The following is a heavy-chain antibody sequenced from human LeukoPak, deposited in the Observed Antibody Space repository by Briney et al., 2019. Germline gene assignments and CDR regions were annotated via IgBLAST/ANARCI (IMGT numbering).Heavy chain of an antibody. CDR1: GGSISSYY. D-gene: IGHD2/OR15-2a*01. Sequence: SETLSLTCTVSGGSISSYYWSWIRQPPGKGLEWIAYISDIGSINYNPSLKSRVTISLDMSKNQFSLKLSSVTAADTAVYYCAGHHPRNTVNFWGQGTLVTVSS. V-gene: IGHV4-59*08. CDR3: AGHHPRNTVNF. CDR2: ISDIGSI. J-gene: IGHJ4*02.